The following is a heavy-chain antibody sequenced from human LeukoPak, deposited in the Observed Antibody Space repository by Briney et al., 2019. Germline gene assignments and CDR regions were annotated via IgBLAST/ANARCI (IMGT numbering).Heavy chain of an antibody. Sequence: PGGSLRLSCAASGFTFSSYWMSWVRQAPGKGLEWVSAISGSGGSTYYADSVKGRFTISRDNSKNTLYLQMNSLRAEDTAVYYCATWGRFLEWLSPLDYWGQGALVTVSS. CDR1: GFTFSSYW. D-gene: IGHD3-3*01. J-gene: IGHJ4*02. CDR3: ATWGRFLEWLSPLDY. CDR2: ISGSGGST. V-gene: IGHV3-23*01.